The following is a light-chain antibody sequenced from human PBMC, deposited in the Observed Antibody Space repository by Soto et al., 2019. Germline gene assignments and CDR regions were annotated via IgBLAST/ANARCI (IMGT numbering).Light chain of an antibody. V-gene: IGKV3-20*01. CDR2: GAS. Sequence: EIVLTQSPGTLSLSPGERATLSCRASQSVSNNYLAWYQQKPGQAPMLLIYGASNRATGIPDRFSGSGSGTEFPLTISRLEPEDFAVYYCQQYGSSGTFGQGTKVDI. CDR3: QQYGSSGT. J-gene: IGKJ1*01. CDR1: QSVSNNY.